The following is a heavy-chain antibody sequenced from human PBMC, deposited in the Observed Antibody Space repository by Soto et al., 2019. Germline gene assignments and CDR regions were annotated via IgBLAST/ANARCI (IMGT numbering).Heavy chain of an antibody. CDR2: IKQDGSEK. CDR3: ARGRVDGVPAASPLYYYYGMDV. V-gene: IGHV3-7*01. Sequence: GGSLRLSCAASGFTFSSYWMSWVRQAPGKGLEWVANIKQDGSEKYYGDSVKGRFTISRDNAKNSLYLQMNSLRAEDTAVYYCARGRVDGVPAASPLYYYYGMDVWGQGTTVTVSS. D-gene: IGHD2-2*01. J-gene: IGHJ6*02. CDR1: GFTFSSYW.